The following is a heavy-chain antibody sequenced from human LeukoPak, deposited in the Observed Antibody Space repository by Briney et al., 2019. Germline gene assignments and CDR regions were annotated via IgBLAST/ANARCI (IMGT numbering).Heavy chain of an antibody. CDR3: VRDMNPTHYFDY. J-gene: IGHJ4*02. CDR1: GYSISSGYY. Sequence: PSETLSLTCNVSGYSISSGYYRGWIRQPPGKGLEWIGSIYHSGYTHYNPSLKGRVTMSVDTSKNDFSLKLSSVAAADTAIYYCVRDMNPTHYFDYWGQGTLVTVSS. D-gene: IGHD3-16*01. V-gene: IGHV4-38-2*02. CDR2: IYHSGYT.